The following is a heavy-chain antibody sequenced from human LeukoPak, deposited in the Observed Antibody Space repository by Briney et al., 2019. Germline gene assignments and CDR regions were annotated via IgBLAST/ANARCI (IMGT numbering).Heavy chain of an antibody. CDR2: ISYTGSA. V-gene: IGHV4-59*12. CDR1: GGSISGYY. J-gene: IGHJ4*02. CDR3: ACGYGDYSPFDY. Sequence: PSETLSLTCTVSGGSISGYYWNWIRQPPGKGLEWIGYISYTGSADYNPSLKSRVTISVDTSKNQFSLKLSSVTAADTAVYYCACGYGDYSPFDYWGQGTLVTVSS. D-gene: IGHD4-17*01.